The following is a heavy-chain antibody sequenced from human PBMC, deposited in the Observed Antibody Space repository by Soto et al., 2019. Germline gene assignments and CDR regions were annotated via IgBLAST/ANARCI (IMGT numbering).Heavy chain of an antibody. CDR2: INAGNGNT. D-gene: IGHD6-13*01. J-gene: IGHJ4*02. CDR3: ARTSSSTSHPIAAAGPYNFDY. Sequence: ASVKVSCKASGYTFTSYAMHWVRQAPGQRLEWMGWINAGNGNTKYSQKFQGRVTITRDTSASTAYMELSSLRSEDTAVYYCARTSSSTSHPIAAAGPYNFDYWGQGTLVTVSS. CDR1: GYTFTSYA. V-gene: IGHV1-3*01.